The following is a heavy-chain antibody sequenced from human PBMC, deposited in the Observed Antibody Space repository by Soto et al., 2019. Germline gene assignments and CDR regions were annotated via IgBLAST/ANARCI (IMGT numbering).Heavy chain of an antibody. V-gene: IGHV3-23*01. CDR3: AKDWEQLVPHYYYGMDV. J-gene: IGHJ6*02. Sequence: GGSLRLSCAASGFTFSSYAMSWVRQAPGKGLEWVSAISGSGGSTCYADSVKGRFTIPRDNSKNTLYLQMNSLRAEDTAVYYCAKDWEQLVPHYYYGMDVWGQGTTVTVSS. CDR1: GFTFSSYA. D-gene: IGHD6-6*01. CDR2: ISGSGGST.